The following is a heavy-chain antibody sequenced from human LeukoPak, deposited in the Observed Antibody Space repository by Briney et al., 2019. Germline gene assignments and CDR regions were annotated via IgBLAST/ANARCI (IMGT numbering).Heavy chain of an antibody. CDR3: ARDPPASDDAFDI. D-gene: IGHD1-14*01. Sequence: GASVKVSCKASGYTFTGYYMHWVRQAPGQGLEWMGWINPNSGGTNYAQKFQGRVTMTRDTSISTAYMELSRLRSDDTAVYYCARDPPASDDAFDIWGQGTMVTVSS. CDR2: INPNSGGT. V-gene: IGHV1-2*02. J-gene: IGHJ3*02. CDR1: GYTFTGYY.